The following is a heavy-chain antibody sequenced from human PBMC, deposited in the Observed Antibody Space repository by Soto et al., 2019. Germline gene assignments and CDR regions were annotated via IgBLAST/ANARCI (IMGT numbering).Heavy chain of an antibody. CDR1: GGSISSYY. J-gene: IGHJ3*02. CDR3: AREGGYSYGYKPDSFDI. CDR2: IYYSGST. Sequence: SETLSLTCTVSGGSISSYYWSWIRQPPGKGLEWIGYIYYSGSTNYNPSPKSRVTISVDTSKNQFSLKLSSVTAADTAVYYCAREGGYSYGYKPDSFDICGQGTMVTVSS. D-gene: IGHD5-18*01. V-gene: IGHV4-59*01.